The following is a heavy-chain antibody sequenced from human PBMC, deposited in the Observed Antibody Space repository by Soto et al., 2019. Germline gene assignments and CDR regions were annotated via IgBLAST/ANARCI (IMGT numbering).Heavy chain of an antibody. Sequence: ASVKVSCKASGYIFTGYYMHWVRQAPGQGLEWMGWINPNSGDTNYTQKFQGWVTMTRDTSISTAYMELSRLRSDDTAMYYCARLNRVSVFRVLPSPISFFDYWGQGSLVTVSS. D-gene: IGHD3-3*01. J-gene: IGHJ4*02. CDR3: ARLNRVSVFRVLPSPISFFDY. CDR2: INPNSGDT. CDR1: GYIFTGYY. V-gene: IGHV1-2*04.